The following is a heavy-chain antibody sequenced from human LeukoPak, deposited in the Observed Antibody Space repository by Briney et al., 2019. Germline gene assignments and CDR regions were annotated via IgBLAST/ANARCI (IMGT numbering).Heavy chain of an antibody. V-gene: IGHV1-69*01. Sequence: ASVKVSCKASGGTFSSYAISWVRQAPGQGLEWMGGIIPIFGTANYAQKFQGRVTITADESTSTAYMELSSLRSEDTAVYYCAIREHMDYYDSSGYYEYFDYWGQGTLVTVSS. CDR2: IIPIFGTA. CDR1: GGTFSSYA. D-gene: IGHD3-22*01. CDR3: AIREHMDYYDSSGYYEYFDY. J-gene: IGHJ4*02.